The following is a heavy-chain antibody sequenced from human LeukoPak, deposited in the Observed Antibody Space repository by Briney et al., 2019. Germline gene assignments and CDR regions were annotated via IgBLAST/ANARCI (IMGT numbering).Heavy chain of an antibody. Sequence: SETLSLTCTVSGASISSYYWSWIRQPAGKGLEWIGRIYTSGSTNYNPSVKSRVSMSVDTSKNQFSLKLSSVTAADTAVYYCARDCGGGSCYVGDAFDIWGQGTMVTVSS. D-gene: IGHD2-15*01. J-gene: IGHJ3*02. CDR1: GASISSYY. CDR3: ARDCGGGSCYVGDAFDI. V-gene: IGHV4-4*07. CDR2: IYTSGST.